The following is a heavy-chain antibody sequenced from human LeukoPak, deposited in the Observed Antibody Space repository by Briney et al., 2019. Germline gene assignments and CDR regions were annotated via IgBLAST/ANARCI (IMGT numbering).Heavy chain of an antibody. D-gene: IGHD3-22*01. Sequence: GASVKVSCKASGYTFTSYAMNWVRQAPGQGLEWMGWINTNTGNPTYAQGFTGRFVFSLDTSVSTAYLQISSLKAEDTAVYYCARYYDTKARGWFDPWGQGTLVTVSS. CDR3: ARYYDTKARGWFDP. CDR2: INTNTGNP. J-gene: IGHJ5*02. CDR1: GYTFTSYA. V-gene: IGHV7-4-1*02.